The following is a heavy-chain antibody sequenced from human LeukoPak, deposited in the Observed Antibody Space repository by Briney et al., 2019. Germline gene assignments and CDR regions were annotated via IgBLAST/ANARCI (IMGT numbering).Heavy chain of an antibody. D-gene: IGHD3-3*01. CDR2: ISDDSNYI. V-gene: IGHV3-21*01. J-gene: IGHJ3*02. CDR1: GFTFSTYS. Sequence: GGSLRLSCAASGFTFSTYSGNWIRQAPGKGLEWVSSISDDSNYIFYADSVKGRFTISRDNAKNSLYLQMNSLRAEDTAVYYCARVRRTISYAFDIWGQGTMVTVSS. CDR3: ARVRRTISYAFDI.